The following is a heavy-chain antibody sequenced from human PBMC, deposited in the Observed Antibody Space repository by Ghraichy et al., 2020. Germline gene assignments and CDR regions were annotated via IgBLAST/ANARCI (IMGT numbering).Heavy chain of an antibody. J-gene: IGHJ4*02. CDR2: VYSGGST. Sequence: GGSLRLSCAVSGFTVSNSYMTWVRQAPGEGLEWVSVVYSGGSTYYADSVKGRFTISRDNSKNTLYLHMNSLRAEDTAVYYCARAYSSSSEFDYWGQGTLVTVSS. CDR1: GFTVSNSY. CDR3: ARAYSSSSEFDY. V-gene: IGHV3-66*02. D-gene: IGHD6-6*01.